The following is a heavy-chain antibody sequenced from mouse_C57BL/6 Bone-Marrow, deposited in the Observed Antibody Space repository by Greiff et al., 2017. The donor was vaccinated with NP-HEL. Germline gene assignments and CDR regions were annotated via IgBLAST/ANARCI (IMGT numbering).Heavy chain of an antibody. CDR2: IDPSDSYT. D-gene: IGHD4-1*01. J-gene: IGHJ2*01. CDR1: GYTFTSYW. V-gene: IGHV1-50*01. CDR3: ARLGGTDY. Sequence: QVQLQQSGAELVKPGASVKLSCKASGYTFTSYWMQWVNQRPGQGLEWIGEIDPSDSYTNYNQKFKGKATLTVDTSSSTAYMQLSSLTSEDSAVYYCARLGGTDYWGQGTTLTVSS.